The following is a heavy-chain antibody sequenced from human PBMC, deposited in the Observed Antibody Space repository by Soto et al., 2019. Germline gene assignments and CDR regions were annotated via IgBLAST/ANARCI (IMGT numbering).Heavy chain of an antibody. Sequence: GESLKISCKGSGYSFTSYWVSWVRQMPGKGLEWMGRIDPSDSYTNYSPSFQGHVTISADKSISTAYLQWSSLKASDTAMYYCARVDTAMGPAPGYWGQGTLVTVS. CDR1: GYSFTSYW. D-gene: IGHD5-18*01. V-gene: IGHV5-10-1*01. J-gene: IGHJ4*02. CDR3: ARVDTAMGPAPGY. CDR2: IDPSDSYT.